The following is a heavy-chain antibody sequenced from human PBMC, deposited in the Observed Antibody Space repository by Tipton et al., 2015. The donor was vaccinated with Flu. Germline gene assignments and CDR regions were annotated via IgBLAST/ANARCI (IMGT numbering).Heavy chain of an antibody. CDR3: GRGDCSSTSCLDY. Sequence: TLSLTCTVSGGSISSYYWSWIRQPPGKGLEWIGYIYYSGSTNYNPSLKSRVTISVDTSKNQFSLKLSSVTAADTAVYYCGRGDCSSTSCLDYWGQGTLVTVSS. J-gene: IGHJ4*02. CDR2: IYYSGST. D-gene: IGHD2-2*01. V-gene: IGHV4-59*01. CDR1: GGSISSYY.